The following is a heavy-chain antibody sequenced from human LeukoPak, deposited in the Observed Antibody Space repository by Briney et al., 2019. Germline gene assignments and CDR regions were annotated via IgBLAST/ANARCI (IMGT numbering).Heavy chain of an antibody. J-gene: IGHJ4*02. CDR3: ARVYCSGGSCSTFDY. CDR2: INHSGNT. Sequence: PSETLSLTCAVYGGSFSGYYWSWIRQAPGKGLEWIGEINHSGNTNYNPSLKSRVTISVDTSKNQFSLKLSSVTAADTAVYYCARVYCSGGSCSTFDYWGQGTLVTVSS. D-gene: IGHD2-15*01. V-gene: IGHV4-34*01. CDR1: GGSFSGYY.